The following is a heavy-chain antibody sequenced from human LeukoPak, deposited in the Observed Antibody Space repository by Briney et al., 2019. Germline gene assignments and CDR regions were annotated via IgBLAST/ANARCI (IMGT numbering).Heavy chain of an antibody. CDR1: GYTFTSYG. CDR2: ISACNGNT. V-gene: IGHV1-18*01. J-gene: IGHJ4*02. CDR3: ARMMDIVVVPAATPFDY. D-gene: IGHD2-2*03. Sequence: AASVKVSCKASGYTFTSYGISWVRQAPGQGLEWMGWISACNGNTNYAQKLQGRVTMTTDTSTSTAYMELRSLRSDDTAVYYCARMMDIVVVPAATPFDYWGQGTLVTVSS.